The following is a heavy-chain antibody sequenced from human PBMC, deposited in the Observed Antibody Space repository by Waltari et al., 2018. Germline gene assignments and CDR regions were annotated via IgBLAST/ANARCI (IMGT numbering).Heavy chain of an antibody. CDR3: ARQSPYNYNRPNWFDP. CDR2: IYYIGST. V-gene: IGHV4-39*01. CDR1: GGSISSSDYY. D-gene: IGHD1-20*01. J-gene: IGHJ5*02. Sequence: QLLLQESGPGLVKPSETLSLTCTVSGGSISSSDYYWGWIRQPPGKGLEWIGTIYYIGSTYYNSSLKSRVTVSGDTSKNQFSLRLTSVTAADTAVYYCARQSPYNYNRPNWFDPWGQGALVTVSS.